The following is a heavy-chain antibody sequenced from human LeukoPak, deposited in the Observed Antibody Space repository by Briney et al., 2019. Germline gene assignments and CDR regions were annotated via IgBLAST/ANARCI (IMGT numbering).Heavy chain of an antibody. V-gene: IGHV1-2*06. D-gene: IGHD2-2*01. CDR1: GYTFSGYY. J-gene: IGHJ6*02. Sequence: ASVKVSCKASGYTFSGYYMHWVRQAPGQGLEWMGRINPNSGGSNYAQKFQGRVTMTRDTSISTAYMELSSLRSDDTAVYYCAREKVRQSGMDVWGQGTTVTVSS. CDR3: AREKVRQSGMDV. CDR2: INPNSGGS.